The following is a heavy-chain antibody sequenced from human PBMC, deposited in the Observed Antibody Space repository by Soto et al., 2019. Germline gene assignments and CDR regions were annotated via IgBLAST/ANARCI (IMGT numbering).Heavy chain of an antibody. D-gene: IGHD2-2*01. J-gene: IGHJ6*02. V-gene: IGHV1-69*01. CDR2: IIPISGTA. Sequence: QVQLVQSGAEVQKPGSSVKVSCKASGGTFSSYAISWVRQAPGQGLEWMGGIIPISGTANYAQKFQGRVTLTADESTSKAYMELSRLRSEDAAVYYCARSQGSSTSLEIYYYYYYGMDVWGQGTTVTVSS. CDR3: ARSQGSSTSLEIYYYYYYGMDV. CDR1: GGTFSSYA.